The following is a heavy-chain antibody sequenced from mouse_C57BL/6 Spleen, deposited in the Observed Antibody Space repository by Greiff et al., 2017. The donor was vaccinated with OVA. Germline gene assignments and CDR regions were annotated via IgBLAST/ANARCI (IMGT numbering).Heavy chain of an antibody. CDR3: AAGGNPDYVDY. D-gene: IGHD2-1*01. V-gene: IGHV1-82*01. Sequence: VQLQESGPELVKPGASVKISCKASGYAFSSSWMNWVKQRPGKGLEWIGRIYPGDGDTNYNGKFKGKATLTADKSSSTAYMQLSSLTSEDSAVYFCAAGGNPDYVDYWGQGTTLTVSS. CDR2: IYPGDGDT. J-gene: IGHJ2*01. CDR1: GYAFSSSW.